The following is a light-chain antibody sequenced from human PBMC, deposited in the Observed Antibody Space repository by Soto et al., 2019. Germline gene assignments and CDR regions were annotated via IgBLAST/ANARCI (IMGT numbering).Light chain of an antibody. CDR2: WGS. CDR3: QQYYDTPFT. V-gene: IGKV4-1*01. CDR1: QSIFYKTNNKTC. J-gene: IGKJ3*01. Sequence: DIVMTQSPDSLAVSLGERATINCKSSQSIFYKTNNKTCLAWYQQKPGQPPKVLIYWGSIRESGVPDRFSVSGSGTDFTLTISSLQAEDVSVYYCQQYYDTPFTFGPGTKVDIK.